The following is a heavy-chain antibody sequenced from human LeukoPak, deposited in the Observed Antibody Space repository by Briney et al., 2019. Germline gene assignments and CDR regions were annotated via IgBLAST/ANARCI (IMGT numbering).Heavy chain of an antibody. D-gene: IGHD2-15*01. CDR2: ISSNGGST. V-gene: IGHV3-23*01. J-gene: IGHJ4*02. CDR1: GFAFGSYM. CDR3: ARYCSGASCYSGVDY. Sequence: GGSLRLSCAASGFAFGSYMMTWVRQAPGRGLEWVSTISSNGGSTYYADSVKGRFTISRDNSKNTLYLRMSSLRAEDTAVYYCARYCSGASCYSGVDYWGQGTLVPVSS.